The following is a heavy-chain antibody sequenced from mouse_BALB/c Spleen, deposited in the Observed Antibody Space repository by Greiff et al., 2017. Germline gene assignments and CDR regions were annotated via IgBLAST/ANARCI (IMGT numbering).Heavy chain of an antibody. CDR2: INPSSGYT. CDR3: ARPYYYGSSYAEYWYFDV. CDR1: GYTFTSYT. V-gene: IGHV1-4*01. J-gene: IGHJ1*01. D-gene: IGHD1-1*01. Sequence: QVQLQQSGAELARPGASVKMSCKASGYTFTSYTMHWVQQRPGQGLEWIGYINPSSGYTNYNQKFKDKATLTADKSSSTAYMQLSSLTSEDSAVYYCARPYYYGSSYAEYWYFDVWGAGTTVTVSS.